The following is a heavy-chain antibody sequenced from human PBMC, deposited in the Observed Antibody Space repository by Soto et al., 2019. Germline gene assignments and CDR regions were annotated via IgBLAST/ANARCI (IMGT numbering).Heavy chain of an antibody. Sequence: QVQLVQSGAEVKKPGASVKVSCKASGYTLTSYGISWVRQAPGQGLEWMGWINAYNGNTKYAQKLQGRVTMTTDTSTCTAYMEPRSLMSVDTAVDYCARDQPLAQIDYRGQGTLVTVSS. CDR1: GYTLTSYG. V-gene: IGHV1-18*01. J-gene: IGHJ4*02. CDR2: INAYNGNT. CDR3: ARDQPLAQIDY.